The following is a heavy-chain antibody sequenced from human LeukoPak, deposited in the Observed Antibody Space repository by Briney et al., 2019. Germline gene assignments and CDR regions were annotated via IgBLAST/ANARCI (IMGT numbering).Heavy chain of an antibody. CDR1: GYTFTSYD. CDR2: MNPNSGNT. J-gene: IGHJ6*03. V-gene: IGHV1-8*01. CDR3: ARGLVPVRFLEWPAVHYMDV. D-gene: IGHD3-3*01. Sequence: GASVKVSCKASGYTFTSYDINWVRQATGQGLEWMGWMNPNSGNTGYAQKFQGRVTMTRNTSISTAYMELSSLRSEDTAVYYCARGLVPVRFLEWPAVHYMDVWGKGTTVTVSS.